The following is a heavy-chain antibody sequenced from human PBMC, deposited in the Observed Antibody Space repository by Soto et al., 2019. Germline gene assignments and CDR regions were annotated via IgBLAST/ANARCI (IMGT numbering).Heavy chain of an antibody. CDR1: GFTLSSYS. Sequence: GGSLRLSCAASGFTLSSYSTNWVRQAPGKGLEWVSYISSSSSTIYYADSVKGRFTISRDNAKNSLYLQMNSLRDEDTAVYYCARGDNDSSGYYSLNWFDPWGQGTLVTVSS. CDR3: ARGDNDSSGYYSLNWFDP. D-gene: IGHD3-22*01. V-gene: IGHV3-48*02. J-gene: IGHJ5*02. CDR2: ISSSSSTI.